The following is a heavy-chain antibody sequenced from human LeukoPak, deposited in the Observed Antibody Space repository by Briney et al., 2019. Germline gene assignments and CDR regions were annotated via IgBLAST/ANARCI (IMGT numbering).Heavy chain of an antibody. CDR1: GGSINSGGFY. D-gene: IGHD3-16*01. Sequence: SETLSLTCTVSGGSINSGGFYWSWIRQHPGKGLEWIGYIYYSGSTFYNPSLKSRVAISLDKSKNQFSLNLRSVTAADTAVYHCARGGSFLGNYVYWGQGTLVTVSS. CDR2: IYYSGST. J-gene: IGHJ4*02. CDR3: ARGGSFLGNYVY. V-gene: IGHV4-31*03.